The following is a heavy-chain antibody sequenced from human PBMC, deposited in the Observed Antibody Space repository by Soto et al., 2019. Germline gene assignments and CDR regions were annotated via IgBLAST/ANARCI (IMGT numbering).Heavy chain of an antibody. D-gene: IGHD3-3*01. CDR2: INHSGST. J-gene: IGHJ4*02. Sequence: PSETLSLTCAVYGGSFSGYYWSWIRQPPGKGLEWIGEINHSGSTNYNPSLKSRVTISVDTSKNQFSLKLSSVTAADTAVYYCARGKRPGVLRFLEWLSTDFDYWGQGTLVTVSS. CDR1: GGSFSGYY. V-gene: IGHV4-34*01. CDR3: ARGKRPGVLRFLEWLSTDFDY.